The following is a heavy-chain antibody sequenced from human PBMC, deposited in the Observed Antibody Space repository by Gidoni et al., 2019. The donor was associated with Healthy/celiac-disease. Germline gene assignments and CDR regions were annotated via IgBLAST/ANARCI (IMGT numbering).Heavy chain of an antibody. Sequence: EVQLVESGGGLVQPGRSLRLSCAASGFTFDDYAMHWVRQAPGKGLEWVSGISWNSGSIGYADSVKGRFTISRDNAKNSLYLQMNSLRAEDTALYYCAKGAVVIAKAPFDYWGQGTLVTVSS. D-gene: IGHD2-21*01. J-gene: IGHJ4*02. V-gene: IGHV3-9*01. CDR2: ISWNSGSI. CDR3: AKGAVVIAKAPFDY. CDR1: GFTFDDYA.